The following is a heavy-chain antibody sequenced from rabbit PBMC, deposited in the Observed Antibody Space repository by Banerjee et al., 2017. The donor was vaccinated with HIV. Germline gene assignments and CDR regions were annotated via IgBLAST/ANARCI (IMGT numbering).Heavy chain of an antibody. CDR3: ARGTAGTDQGFDL. D-gene: IGHD4-2*01. V-gene: IGHV1S40*01. J-gene: IGHJ4*01. CDR2: IFAGDSASP. CDR1: GFSFSSSYY. Sequence: QSLEESGGDLVKPGASLTLTCTASGFSFSSSYYMCWVRQAPGKGLEWIACIFAGDSASPYYARWVNGRFTISSHNAQNTLYLQLNSLTAADTATYFCARGTAGTDQGFDLWGQGTLVTVS.